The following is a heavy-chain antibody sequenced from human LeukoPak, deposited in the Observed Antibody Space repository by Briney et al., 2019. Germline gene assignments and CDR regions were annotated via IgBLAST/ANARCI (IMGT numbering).Heavy chain of an antibody. CDR3: AANSGYDYHPFDY. V-gene: IGHV4-34*01. D-gene: IGHD5-12*01. J-gene: IGHJ4*02. CDR1: GGSISSYY. CDR2: INHSGST. Sequence: SETLSLTCTVSGGSISSYYWSWIRQPPGKRLEWIGEINHSGSTNYNPSLKSRVTISVDTSKNQFSLKLSSVTAADTAVYYCAANSGYDYHPFDYWGQGTLVTVSS.